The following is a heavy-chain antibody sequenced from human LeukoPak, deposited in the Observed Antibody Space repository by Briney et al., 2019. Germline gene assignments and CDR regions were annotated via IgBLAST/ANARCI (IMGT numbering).Heavy chain of an antibody. CDR1: GFTFSSYA. CDR3: AGIDTVTTGGY. V-gene: IGHV3-30-3*01. CDR2: ISYDGSNK. J-gene: IGHJ4*02. Sequence: GGSLRLSCAASGFTFSSYAMHWVRQAPGKGLEWVAVISYDGSNKYYADSVKGRFTISRDNSKNTLYLQVNSLRAEDTAVYYCAGIDTVTTGGYWGQGTLVTVSS. D-gene: IGHD4-17*01.